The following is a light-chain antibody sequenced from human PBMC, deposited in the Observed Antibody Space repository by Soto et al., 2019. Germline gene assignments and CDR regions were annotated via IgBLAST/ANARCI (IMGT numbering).Light chain of an antibody. CDR3: QQYNSWPFT. CDR1: QTFSSIY. CDR2: GAS. Sequence: EIVLTQSPGTLSLSPGERATLSCRASQTFSSIYLAWYQQKPGQAPRLLIYGASIRATGIPARFSGSGSGTEFTLTISSLQSADFAVYYCQQYNSWPFTFGQGTKVDIK. V-gene: IGKV3-15*01. J-gene: IGKJ2*01.